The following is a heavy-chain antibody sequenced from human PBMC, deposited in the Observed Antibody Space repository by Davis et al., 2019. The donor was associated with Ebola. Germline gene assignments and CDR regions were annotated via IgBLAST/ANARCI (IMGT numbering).Heavy chain of an antibody. CDR3: ASGLWGSRGMDV. J-gene: IGHJ6*04. Sequence: AASVKVSCKASGYTFNLYGISWVRQAPGQGLEWMGRINPNSGNTGYAQKFQGRVTMTRNTSISTAYMELSSLRSEDTAVYYCASGLWGSRGMDVWGKGTTVTVSS. V-gene: IGHV1-8*02. D-gene: IGHD3-16*01. CDR1: GYTFNLYG. CDR2: INPNSGNT.